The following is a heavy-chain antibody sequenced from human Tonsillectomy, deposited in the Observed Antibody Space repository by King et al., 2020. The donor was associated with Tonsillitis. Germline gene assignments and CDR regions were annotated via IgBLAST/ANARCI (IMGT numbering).Heavy chain of an antibody. J-gene: IGHJ4*02. Sequence: QLQESGPGLVKPSETLSLTCTVSGGSISSYYWSWIRQPAGKGLEWIGRIYTSGSTNYNPSLKSRVTMSVDTSQNQFSLKLSSVTAADTAVYYCARESPGLAAAKKKYYFDYWGQGTLVTVSS. V-gene: IGHV4-4*07. CDR2: IYTSGST. CDR3: ARESPGLAAAKKKYYFDY. D-gene: IGHD6-13*01. CDR1: GGSISSYY.